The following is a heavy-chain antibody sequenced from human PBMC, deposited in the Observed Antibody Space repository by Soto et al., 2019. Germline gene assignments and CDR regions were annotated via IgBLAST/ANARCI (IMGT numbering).Heavy chain of an antibody. Sequence: QVQLQESGPGLVKTSETLSLTCTVSGGSVSSGPYHWNWVRQPPGKGMEWIGHISYSRTANYNPSLRGRATMATDTSMNQFSLRLPSVTAADPAVYYCMRSHGAYWGQGALVTVS. CDR2: ISYSRTA. D-gene: IGHD2-8*01. V-gene: IGHV4-61*01. J-gene: IGHJ4*02. CDR1: GGSVSSGPYH. CDR3: MRSHGAY.